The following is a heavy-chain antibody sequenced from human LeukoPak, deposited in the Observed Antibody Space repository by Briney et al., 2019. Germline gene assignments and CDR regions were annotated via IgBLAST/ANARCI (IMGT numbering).Heavy chain of an antibody. V-gene: IGHV1-18*01. J-gene: IGHJ4*02. CDR1: GYSFSKFR. Sequence: PLASVKVSCKTSGYSFSKFRISWVRQAPGQGLEWMGWISADNGDTNYAQKFQDRVTMTTDTSTNTAYMESGSLTSEDTAVYYCARAGQQLVPLSYWGQGTLVTVSS. D-gene: IGHD6-13*01. CDR2: ISADNGDT. CDR3: ARAGQQLVPLSY.